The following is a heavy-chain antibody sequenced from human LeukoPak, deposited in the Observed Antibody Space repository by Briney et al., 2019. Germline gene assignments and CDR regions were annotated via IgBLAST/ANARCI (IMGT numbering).Heavy chain of an antibody. CDR3: ARMGCSSTSCYGGDY. Sequence: SGPTLVSPTQTLTLACTFSGFSLSTSGMRVSWIRQPPGKALEWLARIDWDDDKFYSTSLKTRLTISKDTSKNQVVLTMTNMDPVDTATYYCARMGCSSTSCYGGDYWGQGTLVTVSS. CDR1: GFSLSTSGMR. V-gene: IGHV2-70*04. CDR2: IDWDDDK. J-gene: IGHJ4*02. D-gene: IGHD2-2*01.